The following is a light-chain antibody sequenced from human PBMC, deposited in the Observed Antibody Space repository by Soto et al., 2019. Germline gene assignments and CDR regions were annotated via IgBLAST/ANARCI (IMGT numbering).Light chain of an antibody. J-gene: IGKJ2*01. CDR1: ETISAD. CDR3: QHYHNFPRT. Sequence: ISMTQSPPTLSVSPGGRVTLSCEASETISADLAWYHHRPGQAPRLLIYAASTRAPGVPARLSGSGSGTDFTLAIANLQPEDFGLYYCQHYHNFPRTFGQGTKLEI. CDR2: AAS. V-gene: IGKV3-15*01.